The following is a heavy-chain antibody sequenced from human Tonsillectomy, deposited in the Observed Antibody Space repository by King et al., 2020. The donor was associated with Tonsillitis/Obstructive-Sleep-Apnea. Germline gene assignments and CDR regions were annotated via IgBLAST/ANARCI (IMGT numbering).Heavy chain of an antibody. CDR2: MYYSGST. J-gene: IGHJ3*02. V-gene: IGHV4-59*01. CDR1: GGSISSYY. D-gene: IGHD2-8*01. Sequence: MQLQESGPGLVKPSETLSLTCTVSGGSISSYYWSWIRQPPGKGLEWIGYMYYSGSTNYSPSLKSRVTMSVDTSKNQFSLKLSAVTAADTAVYYCARDMVLEAGGDAFDIWGRGTLVTVSS. CDR3: ARDMVLEAGGDAFDI.